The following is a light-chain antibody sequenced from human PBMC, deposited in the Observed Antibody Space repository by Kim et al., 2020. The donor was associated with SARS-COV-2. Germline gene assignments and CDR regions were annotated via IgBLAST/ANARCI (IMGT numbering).Light chain of an antibody. CDR3: QQYNNWPRT. CDR1: QSVGSN. J-gene: IGKJ1*01. V-gene: IGKV3-15*01. CDR2: GAS. Sequence: EIVMTQSPATRSVSPGERGTLSCRASQSVGSNLAWYQQKPGQAPRLLIYGASTRATGIPARFSGSGSGTEFTLTIGSLQSEDFAVYYCQQYNNWPRTFGQGTKVDIK.